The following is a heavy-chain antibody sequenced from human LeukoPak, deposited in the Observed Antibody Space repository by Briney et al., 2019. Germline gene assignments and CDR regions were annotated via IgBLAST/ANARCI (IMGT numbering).Heavy chain of an antibody. D-gene: IGHD3-3*01. CDR1: GGSISSHY. J-gene: IGHJ4*02. Sequence: SETLSLTCTVSGGSISSHYWSWIRQPPGERLEWIGYIYYSGNTDYNPSLNSRVTISIDTSRTQFSLRLRSVTAADSAVYYCARVGGFYDYWSAYPYYFDYWGPGTLVTVSS. CDR2: IYYSGNT. CDR3: ARVGGFYDYWSAYPYYFDY. V-gene: IGHV4-59*11.